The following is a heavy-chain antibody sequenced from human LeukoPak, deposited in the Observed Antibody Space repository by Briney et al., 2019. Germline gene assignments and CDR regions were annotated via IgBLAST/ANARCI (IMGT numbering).Heavy chain of an antibody. J-gene: IGHJ4*02. D-gene: IGHD6-13*01. Sequence: PSETLSLTCAVSGGSFSGYYWSWIRQPPGKGLEWIGEINHSGGTNYNPSLKSRVTISVDTSKNQFSLKLSSVTAADTAVYYCARQRKIAAAGTRFDYWGQGTLVTVSS. V-gene: IGHV4-34*01. CDR2: INHSGGT. CDR1: GGSFSGYY. CDR3: ARQRKIAAAGTRFDY.